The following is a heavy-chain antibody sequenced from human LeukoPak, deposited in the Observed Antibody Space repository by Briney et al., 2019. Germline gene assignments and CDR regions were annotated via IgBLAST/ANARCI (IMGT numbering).Heavy chain of an antibody. CDR3: ASQVVVVATREVDY. D-gene: IGHD2-15*01. CDR2: ISGSGGST. V-gene: IGHV3-23*01. Sequence: GGSLRLSCAASGFTFSSYAMSWVRQAPGKGLEWVSAISGSGGSTYYADSVKGRFTISRDNSKNTLYLQMNSLRAEDTAVYYCASQVVVVATREVDYWGQGTLVTVSS. CDR1: GFTFSSYA. J-gene: IGHJ4*02.